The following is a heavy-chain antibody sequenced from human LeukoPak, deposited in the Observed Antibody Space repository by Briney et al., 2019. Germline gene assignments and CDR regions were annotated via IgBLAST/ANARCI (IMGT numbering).Heavy chain of an antibody. D-gene: IGHD3-22*01. Sequence: SETLSLTCTVSGGSISSYYWSWIRQPPGKGLEWIGYIYYSGSTNYNPPLKSRVTISVDTSKNQFSLKLSSVTAADTAVYYCASYSPYYYDSSGPGGGYFDYWGQGTLVTVSS. V-gene: IGHV4-59*01. CDR1: GGSISSYY. CDR3: ASYSPYYYDSSGPGGGYFDY. CDR2: IYYSGST. J-gene: IGHJ4*02.